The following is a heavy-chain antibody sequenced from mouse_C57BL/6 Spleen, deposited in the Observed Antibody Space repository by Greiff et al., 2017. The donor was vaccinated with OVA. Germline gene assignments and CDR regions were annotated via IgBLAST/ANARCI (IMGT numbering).Heavy chain of an antibody. CDR3: AREGLGRCFDY. V-gene: IGHV1-76*01. CDR2: IYPGSGNT. Sequence: QVQLQQSGAELVRPGASVKLSCKASGYTFTDYYINWVKQRPGQGLEWIARIYPGSGNTYYNEKFKGKATLTAEKSSSTAYMQLSSLTSEDSAVYFCAREGLGRCFDYWGQGTTLTVSS. J-gene: IGHJ2*01. CDR1: GYTFTDYY. D-gene: IGHD4-1*01.